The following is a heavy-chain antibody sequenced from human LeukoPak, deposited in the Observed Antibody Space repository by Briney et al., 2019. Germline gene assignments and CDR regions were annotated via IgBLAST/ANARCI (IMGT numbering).Heavy chain of an antibody. Sequence: SETLSLTCSVSGDSISTPSYYWGWIRQSPGKGLEWIASIYSTGNTYFNPSFKSRVTISVDTSKNQFSLNMHSVTAADTAVYYCARVRCSGGSCPYYYYYYYMDVWGKGTTVTVSS. V-gene: IGHV4-39*01. J-gene: IGHJ6*03. D-gene: IGHD2-15*01. CDR2: IYSTGNT. CDR3: ARVRCSGGSCPYYYYYYYMDV. CDR1: GDSISTPSYY.